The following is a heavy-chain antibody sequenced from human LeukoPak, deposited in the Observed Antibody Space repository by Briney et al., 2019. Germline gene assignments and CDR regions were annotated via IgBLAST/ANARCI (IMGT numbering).Heavy chain of an antibody. CDR1: GFTFSNYA. CDR2: ISYDGSNK. Sequence: GRSLRLFCAASGFTFSNYAIHWVRQAPGKGLEWVAVISYDGSNKYYADSVKGRFTIYRDNSKNTLYLQMNSLRAEDTAVYYCARDISMVRVNWFDPWGQGTLVTVSS. CDR3: ARDISMVRVNWFDP. D-gene: IGHD3-10*01. J-gene: IGHJ5*02. V-gene: IGHV3-30*04.